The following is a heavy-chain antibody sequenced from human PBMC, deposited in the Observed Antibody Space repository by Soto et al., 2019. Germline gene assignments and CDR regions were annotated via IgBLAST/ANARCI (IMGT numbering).Heavy chain of an antibody. Sequence: SETLSLTCTVSGGSISSGGYYWSWIRQHPGKGLEWIGYIYYSGSTYYNPSLKSRVTISVDTSKNQFSLKLSSVTAADTAVYYCARGDRMTTVISPNWFDPWGQGTLVTVSS. CDR1: GGSISSGGYY. CDR3: ARGDRMTTVISPNWFDP. D-gene: IGHD4-4*01. CDR2: IYYSGST. J-gene: IGHJ5*02. V-gene: IGHV4-31*03.